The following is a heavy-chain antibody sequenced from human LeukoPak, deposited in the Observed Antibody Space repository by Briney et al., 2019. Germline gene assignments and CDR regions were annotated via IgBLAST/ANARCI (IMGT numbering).Heavy chain of an antibody. J-gene: IGHJ4*02. Sequence: ASVKVSCKATGGILSNPVFSWVRQAPGQGLEWMGRIITSRDVAASAPKFQGRLTITADKSTTTTYMELSSLRLDDTAVYYCARELSSGSYSLVYWGQGTLVTVSS. CDR2: IITSRDVA. D-gene: IGHD1-26*01. CDR1: GGILSNPV. CDR3: ARELSSGSYSLVY. V-gene: IGHV1-69*04.